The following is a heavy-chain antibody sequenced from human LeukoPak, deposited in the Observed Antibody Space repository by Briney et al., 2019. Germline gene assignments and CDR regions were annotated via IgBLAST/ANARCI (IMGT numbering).Heavy chain of an antibody. J-gene: IGHJ6*03. V-gene: IGHV1-69*13. CDR2: IIPIFGTA. Sequence: SVKVSCKASGGTFSSYAISWVRQAPGQGLEWMGGIIPIFGTANYAQKFQGRVTITADESTSTAYMELSSLRSEDTAVYYCARDRGDYYYMDVWGKGTTVTVSS. CDR1: GGTFSSYA. D-gene: IGHD3-10*01. CDR3: ARDRGDYYYMDV.